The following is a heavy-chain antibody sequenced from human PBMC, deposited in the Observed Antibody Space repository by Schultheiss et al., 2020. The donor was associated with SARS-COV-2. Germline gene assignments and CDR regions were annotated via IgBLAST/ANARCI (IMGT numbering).Heavy chain of an antibody. CDR3: ARQTTVTANWFDP. Sequence: GSLRLSCTVSGGSISSYYWSWIRQPPGKGLEWIGYIYYSGSTNYNPSLKSRVTISVDTSKNQFSLKLSSVTAADTAVYYCARQTTVTANWFDPWGQGTLVTVSS. CDR1: GGSISSYY. V-gene: IGHV4-59*08. J-gene: IGHJ5*02. CDR2: IYYSGST. D-gene: IGHD4-11*01.